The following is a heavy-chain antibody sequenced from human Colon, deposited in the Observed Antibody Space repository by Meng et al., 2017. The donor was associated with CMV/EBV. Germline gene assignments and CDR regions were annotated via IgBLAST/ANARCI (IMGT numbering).Heavy chain of an antibody. D-gene: IGHD2-15*01. CDR2: ISSSSYI. CDR3: ARGGGYCSGGSCYYYYGMDV. V-gene: IGHV3-21*01. CDR1: GFTFSSYS. Sequence: GESLKISCAASGFTFSSYSMNWVRQAPGKGLEWVSSISSSSYIYYADSVKGRFTISRDNAKNSLYLQMNSLRAEDTAVYYCARGGGYCSGGSCYYYYGMDVWGQGTTVTVSS. J-gene: IGHJ6*02.